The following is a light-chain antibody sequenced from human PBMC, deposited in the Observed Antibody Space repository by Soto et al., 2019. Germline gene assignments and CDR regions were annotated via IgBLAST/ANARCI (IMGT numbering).Light chain of an antibody. V-gene: IGLV3-21*04. Sequence: SYELTQPPSVSVAPGKTARITCGGNNIGSKSVHWYQQKPGQAPVLVIYYDSDRPSGIPERFSGSNSGNMATLTISRVEAGDEADYYCQVWDSSSDHNYVFGTGTKLTVL. CDR1: NIGSKS. CDR3: QVWDSSSDHNYV. J-gene: IGLJ1*01. CDR2: YDS.